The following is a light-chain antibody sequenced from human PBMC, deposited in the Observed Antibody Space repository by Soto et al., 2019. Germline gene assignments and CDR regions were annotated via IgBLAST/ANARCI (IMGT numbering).Light chain of an antibody. CDR3: QQCSGWPLVWT. Sequence: EIVLTQSPATLSLSPGNRATLSCRVSQSVGSTLAWYQQKPGQAPRLLIYEASNRATGIPARFSGRGSGTDFTLPISSLEPEDFAAYYCQQCSGWPLVWTFGGGTKVEIK. V-gene: IGKV3-11*01. CDR2: EAS. J-gene: IGKJ4*01. CDR1: QSVGST.